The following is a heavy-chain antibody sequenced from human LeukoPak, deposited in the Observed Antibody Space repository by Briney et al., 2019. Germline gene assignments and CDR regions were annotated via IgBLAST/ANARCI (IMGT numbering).Heavy chain of an antibody. V-gene: IGHV4-4*02. CDR3: ARVAWIPIGGVIVTAFDY. CDR1: GGSISGDSW. J-gene: IGHJ4*02. CDR2: IHHSGDT. D-gene: IGHD3-16*02. Sequence: PSGTLSLTCAVSGGSISGDSWWSWVRQSPRKGLEWIGEIHHSGDTDYNSSLKSRVTISLDKSKTQFSLTLNSVTAADTAVYYCARVAWIPIGGVIVTAFDYWGQGTLVTVSS.